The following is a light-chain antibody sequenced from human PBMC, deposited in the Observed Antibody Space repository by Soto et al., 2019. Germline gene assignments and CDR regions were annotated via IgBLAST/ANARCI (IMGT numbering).Light chain of an antibody. J-gene: IGKJ1*01. Sequence: DIQRTQSPSSLSASVGDRVTITCRASQSMSSYLNLYQQKPWKAPKLLIYAASSLQSGVSSRFSGRGTGTDLTLTISRLQPADFATYYCQQSYSTPWTLGQGTKVEIK. CDR1: QSMSSY. V-gene: IGKV1-39*01. CDR2: AAS. CDR3: QQSYSTPWT.